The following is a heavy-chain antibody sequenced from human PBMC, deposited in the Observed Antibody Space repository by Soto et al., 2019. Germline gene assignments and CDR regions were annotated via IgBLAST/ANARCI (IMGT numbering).Heavy chain of an antibody. D-gene: IGHD3-10*01. J-gene: IGHJ6*03. CDR1: GYTFTSYG. CDR3: ARDPTGYYYYYMDV. V-gene: IGHV1-8*02. CDR2: ISAYNGNT. Sequence: EASVKVSCKASGYTFTSYGISWVRQAPGQGLERMGWISAYNGNTGYAQKFQGRVTMTRNTSISTAYMELSSLRSEDTAVYYCARDPTGYYYYYMDVWGKGTTVTVSS.